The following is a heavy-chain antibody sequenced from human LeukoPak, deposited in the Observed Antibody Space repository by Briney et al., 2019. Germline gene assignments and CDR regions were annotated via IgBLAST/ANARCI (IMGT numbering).Heavy chain of an antibody. CDR3: ARDADYDILTGYYGAQGPFDY. V-gene: IGHV3-7*01. CDR2: IKQDGSEK. Sequence: GGSLRLSCAASGFTFSSYWMSWVRQAPGKGLEWVASIKQDGSEKYYVDSVKGRFTISRDNAKNSLYLQMNSLRAEDTAVYYCARDADYDILTGYYGAQGPFDYWGQGTLVTVSS. J-gene: IGHJ4*02. D-gene: IGHD3-9*01. CDR1: GFTFSSYW.